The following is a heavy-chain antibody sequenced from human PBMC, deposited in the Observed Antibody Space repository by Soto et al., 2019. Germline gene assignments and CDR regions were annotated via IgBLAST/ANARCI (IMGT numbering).Heavy chain of an antibody. CDR2: INHSGST. J-gene: IGHJ4*02. CDR3: ARSFSSCLDY. Sequence: QVQLQQWGAGLLKPSETLSLTCAVYGGSFSGYYWSWIRQPPGKGLEWIGEINHSGSTNYNPSLQSRVTISVDTSKNQSSLKLSSVTAADTAVYYCARSFSSCLDYWGQGTLVTVSS. V-gene: IGHV4-34*01. CDR1: GGSFSGYY. D-gene: IGHD2-2*01.